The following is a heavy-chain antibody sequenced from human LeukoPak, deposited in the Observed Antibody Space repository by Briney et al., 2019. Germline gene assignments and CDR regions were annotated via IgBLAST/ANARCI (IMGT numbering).Heavy chain of an antibody. D-gene: IGHD6-13*01. J-gene: IGHJ4*02. Sequence: GGSLRLSCAASGFPFSSYSMTWVRQAPGKGLEWVANIKPDGTKKFYVDSVKGRFTISRDNGLNSLYLQMNSLRAEDTAIYYCARSIPYGTTWYGRSDYWGQGTLVTVSS. CDR2: IKPDGTKK. CDR3: ARSIPYGTTWYGRSDY. V-gene: IGHV3-7*03. CDR1: GFPFSSYS.